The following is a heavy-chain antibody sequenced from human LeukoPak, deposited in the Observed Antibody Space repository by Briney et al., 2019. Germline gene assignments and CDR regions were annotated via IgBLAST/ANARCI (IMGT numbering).Heavy chain of an antibody. CDR2: INPNSGGT. CDR3: ARASSGWYPYYYYGMDV. V-gene: IGHV1-2*04. J-gene: IGHJ6*02. CDR1: GYTFTGYH. Sequence: ASVKVSCKASGYTFTGYHMHWVRQAPGQGLEWMGRINPNSGGTNYAQKFQGWVTMTRDTSISTAYMELSRLRSDDTAVYYCARASSGWYPYYYYGMDVWGQGTTVTVSS. D-gene: IGHD6-19*01.